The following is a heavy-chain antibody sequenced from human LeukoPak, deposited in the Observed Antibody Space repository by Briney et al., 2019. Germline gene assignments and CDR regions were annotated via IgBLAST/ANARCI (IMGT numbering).Heavy chain of an antibody. CDR2: IWYDGSNK. D-gene: IGHD3-10*01. V-gene: IGHV3-33*01. J-gene: IGHJ4*02. CDR1: GFTFSGYG. CDR3: ARGGGSGSIDY. Sequence: GGSLRLSCAASGFTFSGYGMHWVRQAPGKGLEWVAVIWYDGSNKYYADSVKGRFTISRDNSKNTLYLQMNSLRAEDTAVYYCARGGGSGSIDYWGQGTLVTVSS.